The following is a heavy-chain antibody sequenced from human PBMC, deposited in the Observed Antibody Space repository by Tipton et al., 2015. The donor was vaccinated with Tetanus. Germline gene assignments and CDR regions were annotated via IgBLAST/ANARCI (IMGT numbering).Heavy chain of an antibody. D-gene: IGHD3-10*01. Sequence: TLSLTCAVSGGSISSGGYSWSWIRQPPGKGLEWIGYIYHSGSTYYNPSLKSRVTISVDRSKNQFSLKLSSVTAADTAVYYCARVVIWFGAPPSRFDYWGQGTLVTVSS. V-gene: IGHV4-30-2*01. J-gene: IGHJ4*02. CDR3: ARVVIWFGAPPSRFDY. CDR1: GGSISSGGYS. CDR2: IYHSGST.